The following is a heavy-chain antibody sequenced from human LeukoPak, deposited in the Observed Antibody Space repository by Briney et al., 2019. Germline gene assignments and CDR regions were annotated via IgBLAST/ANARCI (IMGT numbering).Heavy chain of an antibody. J-gene: IGHJ4*02. CDR2: IYYNGST. D-gene: IGHD5-18*01. V-gene: IGHV4-59*01. CDR3: ARLYGYSYGIDY. Sequence: SSETLSLTCTVSGGSISSYYWSWIRQPPGKGLEWIGYIYYNGSTNYNPSLKSRVTISVDTSKNQFSLKLSSVTAADTAVYYCARLYGYSYGIDYWGQGTLVTVSS. CDR1: GGSISSYY.